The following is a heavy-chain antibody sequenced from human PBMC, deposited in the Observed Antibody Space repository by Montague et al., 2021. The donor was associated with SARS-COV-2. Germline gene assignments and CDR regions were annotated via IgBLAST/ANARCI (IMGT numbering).Heavy chain of an antibody. CDR1: GGSFSGYY. V-gene: IGHV4-34*01. J-gene: IGHJ6*03. D-gene: IGHD2-2*01. CDR3: ARARQDVVVPALGIGAYYYYYYMDV. CDR2: INHSGST. Sequence: SETLSLTYAVYGGSFSGYYWSWIRQPPGKGLEWIGEINHSGSTNYNPSLKSRVTISVDTSKNQFSLKLSSVTAADTAVYYCARARQDVVVPALGIGAYYYYYYMDVWGKETTVTVSS.